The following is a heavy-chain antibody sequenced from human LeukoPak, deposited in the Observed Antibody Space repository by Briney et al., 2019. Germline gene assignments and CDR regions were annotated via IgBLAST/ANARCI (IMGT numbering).Heavy chain of an antibody. Sequence: SETLSLTCADYGGSFSGYYWSWIRQPPGKGLEWIGEINHSGSTNYNPSLKSRVTISVDTSKNQFSLKLSSVTAADTAVYYCARDSWFGELLFDYWGQGTLVTVSS. CDR1: GGSFSGYY. D-gene: IGHD3-10*01. CDR2: INHSGST. V-gene: IGHV4-34*01. J-gene: IGHJ4*02. CDR3: ARDSWFGELLFDY.